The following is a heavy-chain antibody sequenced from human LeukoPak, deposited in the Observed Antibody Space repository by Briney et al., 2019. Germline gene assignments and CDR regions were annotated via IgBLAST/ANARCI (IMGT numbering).Heavy chain of an antibody. CDR3: ARGLHKATKVTPFLH. V-gene: IGHV1-2*02. J-gene: IGHJ1*01. CDR1: GYTFTGYY. Sequence: GASVKVSCKASGYTFTGYYMHWVRQAPGQGLEWMGWINPSSGGTNYAQKFQDRVTMTRDTSISTAYMELSRLRSDDMAVYYCARGLHKATKVTPFLHWGQGTLVTVSS. CDR2: INPSSGGT. D-gene: IGHD5-24*01.